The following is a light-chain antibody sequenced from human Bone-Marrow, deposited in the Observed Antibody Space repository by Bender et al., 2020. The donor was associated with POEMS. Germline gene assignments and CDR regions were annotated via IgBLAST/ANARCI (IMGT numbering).Light chain of an antibody. J-gene: IGLJ2*01. Sequence: QSALTQPASVSGSPGQSITISCTGTSSDIGGYNYVSWYQQHPGKVPKLIIFDVSSRPSGVSNRFSGSKSGNTASLIISGLQPEDEANYYCASYTSSSTLVFGGGTKVTVL. CDR3: ASYTSSSTLV. CDR1: SSDIGGYNY. CDR2: DVS. V-gene: IGLV2-14*03.